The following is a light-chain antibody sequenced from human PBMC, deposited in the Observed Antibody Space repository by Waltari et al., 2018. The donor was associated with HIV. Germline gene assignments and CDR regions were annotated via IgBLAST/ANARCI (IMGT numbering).Light chain of an antibody. CDR1: SSNIGANA. J-gene: IGLJ2*01. CDR3: AAWGNSLSLL. V-gene: IGLV1-47*01. CDR2: RNN. Sequence: QSVLTQPPSVSEAPRQRVTVSCSGSSSNIGANAVNWYQQLPGTAPKLLLYRNNQRPSGVPDRFSGSKSGTSASLAISGLRSEDEADYYCAAWGNSLSLLFGGGTKLTVL.